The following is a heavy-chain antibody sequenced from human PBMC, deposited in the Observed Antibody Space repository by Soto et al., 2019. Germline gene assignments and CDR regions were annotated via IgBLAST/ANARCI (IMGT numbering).Heavy chain of an antibody. J-gene: IGHJ5*02. CDR3: ARVPDR. CDR2: IYHSGST. V-gene: IGHV4-30-2*01. CDR1: GGSLSSGGYS. D-gene: IGHD2-2*01. Sequence: ASETLSLTCAVSGGSLSSGGYSWSWIRQPPGKGLGWIGYIYHSGSTYYNPSLKSRVTISVDRSKNQFSLKLSPVTAADTAVYYCARVPDRWGQGTLVTVSS.